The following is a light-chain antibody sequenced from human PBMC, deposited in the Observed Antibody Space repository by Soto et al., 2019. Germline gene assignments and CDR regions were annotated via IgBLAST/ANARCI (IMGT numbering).Light chain of an antibody. CDR3: QQYNSYAAT. CDR2: DAS. V-gene: IGKV1-5*01. J-gene: IGKJ4*01. CDR1: QSISSW. Sequence: DIQMTQSPSTLSASVGDRVTITCRASQSISSWLAWYQQKPGKAPKLLIYDASSLESGVPSRFSGSGSGTEFTLTISSLQPDDFATYYCQQYNSYAATFGGGTRWIS.